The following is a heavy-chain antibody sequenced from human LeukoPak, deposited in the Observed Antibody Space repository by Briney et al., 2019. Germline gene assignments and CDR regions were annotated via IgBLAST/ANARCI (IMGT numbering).Heavy chain of an antibody. Sequence: SETLSLTCTVSGGSISSYYWSWIRQPPGKGLEWIGYIYYSGSTNYNPSLKSRVTISVTTSKNQFSLKLSSVTAADTAVYYCQVNDSSGYRYPRVGMDVWGQGTTVTVSS. D-gene: IGHD3-22*01. CDR3: QVNDSSGYRYPRVGMDV. J-gene: IGHJ6*02. CDR1: GGSISSYY. CDR2: IYYSGST. V-gene: IGHV4-59*12.